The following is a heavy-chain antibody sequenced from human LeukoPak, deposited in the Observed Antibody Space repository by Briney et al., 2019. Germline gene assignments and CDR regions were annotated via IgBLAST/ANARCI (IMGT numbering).Heavy chain of an antibody. CDR1: GFTFSYYG. CDR2: ISYDATNK. CDR3: ARDQSITIFGVVTTDAFDI. V-gene: IGHV3-30*03. J-gene: IGHJ3*02. D-gene: IGHD3-3*01. Sequence: GRSLRLSCAASGFTFSYYGIHWVRQAPGKGLEWVAVISYDATNKYYTDSVKGRFTISRDNSKNTLYLQMNSLRAEDTAVYYCARDQSITIFGVVTTDAFDIWGQGTMVTVSS.